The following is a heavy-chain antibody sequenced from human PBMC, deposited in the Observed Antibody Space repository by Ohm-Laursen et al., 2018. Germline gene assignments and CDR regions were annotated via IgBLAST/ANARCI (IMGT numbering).Heavy chain of an antibody. D-gene: IGHD3-9*01. CDR1: GFTFGDYY. J-gene: IGHJ4*02. V-gene: IGHV3-11*01. CDR2: ISSSGSTI. CDR3: ARGADILTGYYEDYFDY. Sequence: SLRLSCAASGFTFGDYYMSWIRQAPGKGLEWVSYISSSGSTIYYADSVKGRFTISRDNAKNSLYLQMNSLRAEDTAVYYCARGADILTGYYEDYFDYWGQGTLVTVSS.